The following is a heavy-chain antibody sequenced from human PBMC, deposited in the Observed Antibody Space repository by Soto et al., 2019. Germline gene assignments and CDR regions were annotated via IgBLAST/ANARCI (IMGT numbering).Heavy chain of an antibody. CDR3: ARQMRGYSYGPTEIYGMDV. Sequence: GESLKISCKGSGYSFTSYWIGWVRQMPGKGLEWMGIIYPGDSDTRYSPSFQGQVTISADKSISTAYLQWSSLKASDTAMYYCARQMRGYSYGPTEIYGMDVWGQGTTVTVSS. CDR2: IYPGDSDT. D-gene: IGHD5-18*01. J-gene: IGHJ6*02. CDR1: GYSFTSYW. V-gene: IGHV5-51*01.